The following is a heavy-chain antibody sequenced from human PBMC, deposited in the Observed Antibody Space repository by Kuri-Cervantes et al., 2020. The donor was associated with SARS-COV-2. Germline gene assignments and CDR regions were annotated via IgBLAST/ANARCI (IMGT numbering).Heavy chain of an antibody. V-gene: IGHV3-74*01. Sequence: GESLKISCAASGFTFSSYWMHWVRQAPGKELVWVSRINSDGSSTSYADSVKGRFTISRDNAKNTLYLQMNSLRAEDTAVYYCARDRASWIQLFYYYYYGMDVWGQGTTVTVSS. J-gene: IGHJ6*02. D-gene: IGHD5-18*01. CDR2: INSDGSST. CDR1: GFTFSSYW. CDR3: ARDRASWIQLFYYYYYGMDV.